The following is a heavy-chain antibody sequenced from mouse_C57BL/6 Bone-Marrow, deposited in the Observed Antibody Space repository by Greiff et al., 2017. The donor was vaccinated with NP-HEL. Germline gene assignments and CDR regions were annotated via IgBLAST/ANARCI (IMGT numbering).Heavy chain of an antibody. J-gene: IGHJ1*03. D-gene: IGHD1-2*01. CDR3: ARGGIYYGLYWYFDV. V-gene: IGHV1-54*01. Sequence: VQVVESGAELVRPGTSVKVSCKASGYAFTNYLIEWVKQRPGQGLEWIGVIYPGSGGTNYNEKFMGKATLTADKSSSTAYMQLSSLTSEDSAVYFCARGGIYYGLYWYFDVWGTGTTVTVSS. CDR1: GYAFTNYL. CDR2: IYPGSGGT.